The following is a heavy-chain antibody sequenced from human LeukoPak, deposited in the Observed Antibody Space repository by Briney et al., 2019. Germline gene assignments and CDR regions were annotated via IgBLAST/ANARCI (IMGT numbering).Heavy chain of an antibody. CDR1: GFTFSSYV. V-gene: IGHV3-33*01. D-gene: IGHD6-6*01. Sequence: GGSLRLSCAASGFTFSSYVVHWVRQAPGKGLEWVAVIWYDGSDKYYADSVKGRFTISRDNSKNTLYLQMNSLRGEDTAVYYCARGGSSSPFDYWGQGTLVTVSS. CDR2: IWYDGSDK. J-gene: IGHJ4*02. CDR3: ARGGSSSPFDY.